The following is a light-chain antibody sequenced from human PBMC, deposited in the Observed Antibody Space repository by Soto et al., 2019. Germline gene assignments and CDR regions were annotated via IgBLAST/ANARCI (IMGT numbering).Light chain of an antibody. CDR3: QQYNNYIP. CDR2: GAS. V-gene: IGKV3-15*01. Sequence: EIMMTQSPATLSVSPGERATLSCRAGQSVSNNLAWYQQKPGQAPRLLIYGASTRATGIPARFSGSGSGTEFTLTISSLQSEDFAVYFCQQYNNYIPFGQGTRLEIK. J-gene: IGKJ5*01. CDR1: QSVSNN.